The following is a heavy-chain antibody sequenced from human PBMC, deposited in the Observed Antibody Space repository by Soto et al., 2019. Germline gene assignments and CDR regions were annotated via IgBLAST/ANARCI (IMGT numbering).Heavy chain of an antibody. CDR2: IIPIFGTA. J-gene: IGHJ1*01. CDR1: GGTFSSYA. CDR3: ARVFYSDSSGYQAEYFQH. V-gene: IGHV1-69*13. Sequence: SVKVSCKASGGTFSSYAISWVRQAPGQGLEWMGGIIPIFGTANYAQKFQGRVTITADESTSTAYMELSSLRSEDTAVYYCARVFYSDSSGYQAEYFQHWGQGTMVTVYS. D-gene: IGHD3-22*01.